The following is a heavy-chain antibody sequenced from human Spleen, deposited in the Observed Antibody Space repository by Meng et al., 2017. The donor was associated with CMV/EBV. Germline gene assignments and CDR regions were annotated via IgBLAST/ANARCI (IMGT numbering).Heavy chain of an antibody. CDR1: GGSFSGYY. Sequence: QVQLQRWGAGLLTPSETLSLTCAVYGGSFSGYYWSWIRQPPGKGLEWIGEINHSGSTNYNPSLKSRVTISVDTSKNQFSLKLSSVTAADTAVYYCARDLSGYSYEYYFDYWGQGTLVTVSS. D-gene: IGHD5-18*01. J-gene: IGHJ4*02. V-gene: IGHV4-34*01. CDR2: INHSGST. CDR3: ARDLSGYSYEYYFDY.